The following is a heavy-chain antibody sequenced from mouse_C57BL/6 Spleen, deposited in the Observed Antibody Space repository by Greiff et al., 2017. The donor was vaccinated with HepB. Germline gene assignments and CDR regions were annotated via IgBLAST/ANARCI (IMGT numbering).Heavy chain of an antibody. J-gene: IGHJ4*01. CDR2: IDPSDSYT. CDR3: ARRRRGDYAMDY. CDR1: GYTFTSYW. V-gene: IGHV1-69*01. Sequence: QVQLKQPGAELVMPGASVKLSCKASGYTFTSYWMHWVKQRPGQGLEWIGEIDPSDSYTNYNQKFKGKSTVTVDKSSSTAYMQLSSLTSEDSAVYYCARRRRGDYAMDYWGQGTSVTVSS.